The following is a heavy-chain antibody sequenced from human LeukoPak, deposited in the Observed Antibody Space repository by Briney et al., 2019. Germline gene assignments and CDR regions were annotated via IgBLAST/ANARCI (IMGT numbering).Heavy chain of an antibody. J-gene: IGHJ3*02. V-gene: IGHV3-23*01. CDR2: ISGTGDNT. Sequence: GESLKISCKGSGYSFTRYYIGWVRQAPGKGLEWVSAISGTGDNTYYADSVKGRFTISRDNSKNTLYLQMNSLSAGDTAIYYCAKPRGDYYASGTYYGAFDIWGQGTMVTVSS. CDR3: AKPRGDYYASGTYYGAFDI. CDR1: GYSFTRYY. D-gene: IGHD3-10*01.